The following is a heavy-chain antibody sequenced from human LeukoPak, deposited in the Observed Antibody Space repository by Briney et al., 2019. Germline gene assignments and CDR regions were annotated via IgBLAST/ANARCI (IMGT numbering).Heavy chain of an antibody. CDR1: GYTFTGYY. V-gene: IGHV1-2*02. CDR3: ATLGYCSGGSCPGFGY. D-gene: IGHD2-15*01. J-gene: IGHJ4*02. CDR2: INPNSGGT. Sequence: ASVKVSCKASGYTFTGYYMHWVRQAPGQGLEWMGWINPNSGGTNYAQKFQGRVTMTEDTSTDTAYMELSSLRSEDTAVYYCATLGYCSGGSCPGFGYWGQGTLVTVSS.